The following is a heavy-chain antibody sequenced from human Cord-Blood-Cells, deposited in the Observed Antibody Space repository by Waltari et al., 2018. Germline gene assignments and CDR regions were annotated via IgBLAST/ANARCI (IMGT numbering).Heavy chain of an antibody. CDR2: IGGRSGST. CDR3: AKDGTPAANWFDP. J-gene: IGHJ5*02. D-gene: IGHD6-13*01. Sequence: EVQLLESGGGLVQPGGSLRLSCAASGFTFSSYAMSWVRQAPGKGGEAVEAIGGRSGSTYYADSVKGRFTISRDNSKNTLNLQRNSLRAEDTAVYYCAKDGTPAANWFDPWGQGTLVTVSS. V-gene: IGHV3-23*01. CDR1: GFTFSSYA.